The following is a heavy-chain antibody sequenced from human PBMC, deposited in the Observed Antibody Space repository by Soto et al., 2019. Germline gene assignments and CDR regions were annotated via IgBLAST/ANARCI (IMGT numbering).Heavy chain of an antibody. Sequence: PETLSLTCTVSGGSIYRSGYYWGWIRQPPGRGLEWIGNIDYNGVTYSNPSLKSRVTISRDTSKNQFSLKLTSVTAADTALYYCGKVLVGATGHTDSDSWGPGTLVTVSS. J-gene: IGHJ4*02. CDR1: GGSIYRSGYY. V-gene: IGHV4-39*01. CDR3: GKVLVGATGHTDSDS. CDR2: IDYNGVT. D-gene: IGHD2-15*01.